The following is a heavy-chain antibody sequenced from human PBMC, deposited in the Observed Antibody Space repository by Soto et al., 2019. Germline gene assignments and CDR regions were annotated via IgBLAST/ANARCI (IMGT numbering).Heavy chain of an antibody. CDR3: ATLTKYDILTGFYPC. CDR2: IYSDGST. V-gene: IGHV3-66*01. CDR1: GFTFSSYS. J-gene: IGHJ4*02. Sequence: GGSLRLSCAASGFTFSSYSMNWVHQAPGKGLEWVSVIYSDGSTYYADSVKGRFIISRDNSNNTLYFQMNSLRAEDTAVYYCATLTKYDILTGFYPCWGQGTLVTVS. D-gene: IGHD3-9*01.